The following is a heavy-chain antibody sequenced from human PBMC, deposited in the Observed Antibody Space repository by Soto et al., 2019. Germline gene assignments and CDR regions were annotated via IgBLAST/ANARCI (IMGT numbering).Heavy chain of an antibody. CDR2: IYYSGST. V-gene: IGHV4-30-4*01. CDR3: ATESGSTYGYFDH. CDR1: GGSISSGDYY. J-gene: IGHJ4*02. Sequence: SETLSLTCTVSGGSISSGDYYWSWIRQPPGKGLEWIGYIYYSGSTYYNPSLKSRVTISVDTSKNQFSLKLSSVTAADTAVYYCATESGSTYGYFDHWGQGTQVTVSS. D-gene: IGHD5-18*01.